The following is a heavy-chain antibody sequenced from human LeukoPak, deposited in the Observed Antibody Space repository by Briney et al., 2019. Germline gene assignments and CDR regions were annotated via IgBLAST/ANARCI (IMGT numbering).Heavy chain of an antibody. V-gene: IGHV3-7*01. J-gene: IGHJ5*02. CDR1: GFTLSSYW. D-gene: IGHD2-15*01. CDR2: IKQDGSEK. CDR3: GRWGIAAALDR. Sequence: PGGSLRLSCAASGFTLSSYWMSWVRQAPGKGLEWVANIKQDGSEKYYVDSVKGRFTISRDNAQNSVYLQMNSLRAEDSGVYYCGRWGIAAALDRWGQGTLVTVSS.